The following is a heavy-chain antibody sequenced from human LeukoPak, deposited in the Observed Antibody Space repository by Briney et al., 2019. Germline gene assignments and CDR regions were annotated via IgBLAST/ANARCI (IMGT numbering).Heavy chain of an antibody. V-gene: IGHV4-61*01. J-gene: IGHJ4*02. Sequence: SETLSLTCSVSGGSVRSGSYYWSWVRQSPGKGLEWIGYIHYSGSTNYNPSLKSRVTISLDTSKNQFSLKLSSVTAADTAVYYCARAYIVATICFFDYWGQGTLVTVSS. CDR2: IHYSGST. CDR3: ARAYIVATICFFDY. CDR1: GGSVRSGSYY. D-gene: IGHD5-12*01.